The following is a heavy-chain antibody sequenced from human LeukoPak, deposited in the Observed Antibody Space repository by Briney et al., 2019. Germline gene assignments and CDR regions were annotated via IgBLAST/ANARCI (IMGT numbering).Heavy chain of an antibody. V-gene: IGHV3-23*01. D-gene: IGHD3-22*01. CDR3: AKAPPGGYYDSSGYSNLDAFDI. J-gene: IGHJ3*02. CDR1: GFTFSSYA. CDR2: ISGSGGST. Sequence: GGSLRLSCAASGFTFSSYAMSWVRQAPGKGLEWVSAISGSGGSTYYADSVKGRFTISRDNSKNTLYLQMNSLRAEDTAVYYCAKAPPGGYYDSSGYSNLDAFDIWGQGTMVTVSS.